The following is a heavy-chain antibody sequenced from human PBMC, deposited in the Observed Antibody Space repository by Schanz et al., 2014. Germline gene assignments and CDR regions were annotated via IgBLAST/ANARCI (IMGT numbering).Heavy chain of an antibody. V-gene: IGHV1-69*09. Sequence: QVHLVQSGAEVKKPGSSVKVSCKASGGTFSSYSISWVRQAPGQGLEWMGRIIPILGIANYAQKFQGRVTNTADKSTSTAYMELSGLRSEDTAVYYCARDRLECGAECYSVEVFEIWGQGTLVIVSS. D-gene: IGHD2-21*01. CDR2: IIPILGIA. J-gene: IGHJ4*02. CDR3: ARDRLECGAECYSVEVFEI. CDR1: GGTFSSYS.